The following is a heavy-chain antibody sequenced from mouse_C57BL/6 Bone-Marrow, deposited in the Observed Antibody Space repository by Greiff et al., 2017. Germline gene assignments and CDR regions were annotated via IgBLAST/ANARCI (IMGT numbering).Heavy chain of an antibody. J-gene: IGHJ3*01. D-gene: IGHD2-4*01. CDR2: IRSKSNNYAT. V-gene: IGHV10-1*01. Sequence: DVHLVESGGGLVQPKGSLKLSCAASGFSFNTYAMNWVRQAPGKGLEWVARIRSKSNNYATYYADSVKDRFTISRDDSESMLYLQMNNLKTEDTAMYYCVRPIGYYDEDWFAYWCQGTLVTVSA. CDR3: VRPIGYYDEDWFAY. CDR1: GFSFNTYA.